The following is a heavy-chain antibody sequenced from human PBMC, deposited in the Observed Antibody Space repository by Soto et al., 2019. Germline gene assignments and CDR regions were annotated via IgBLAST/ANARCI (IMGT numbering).Heavy chain of an antibody. CDR2: TIPALGKT. V-gene: IGHV1-69*10. CDR3: ARGPFRPSAMDG. J-gene: IGHJ6*02. CDR1: GDNFKKNV. D-gene: IGHD3-10*01. Sequence: SVKVSCKTSGDNFKKNVFTWVLQAPGQGLEWMGGTIPALGKTHYIEKFQGRVTITVDDATRTVYMEVRDLTSEDTAIYYCARGPFRPSAMDGWGQGTTVTVSS.